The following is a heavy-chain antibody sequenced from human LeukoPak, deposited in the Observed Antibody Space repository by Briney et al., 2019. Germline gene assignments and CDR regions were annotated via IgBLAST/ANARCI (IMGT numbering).Heavy chain of an antibody. V-gene: IGHV3-7*01. J-gene: IGHJ4*02. CDR3: AREALSNEDYYDSSGYYQFQDY. CDR1: GFTFSIYW. CDR2: IKEDGSEE. Sequence: GGSLRLSCTASGFTFSIYWMSWVRQAPGKGLEWVASIKEDGSEEHYVDSVKGRFTISRDNAKNSLYLQMNSLRAEDTAVYYCAREALSNEDYYDSSGYYQFQDYWGQGTLVTVSS. D-gene: IGHD3-22*01.